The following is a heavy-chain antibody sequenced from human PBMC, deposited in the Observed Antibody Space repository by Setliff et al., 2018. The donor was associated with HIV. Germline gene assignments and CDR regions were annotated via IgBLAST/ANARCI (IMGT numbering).Heavy chain of an antibody. CDR1: GYTFTNYS. Sequence: ASVKVSCKTSGYTFTNYSMHWMRQAPGQGLEWMGVVNTVGGGASYAQKFQGRLTVTRETSTSTVYMELSSLRSEDTAVYYCAREGQVVVTAKGFDYWGLGTLVTVSS. CDR2: VNTVGGGA. D-gene: IGHD2-15*01. V-gene: IGHV1-46*01. CDR3: AREGQVVVTAKGFDY. J-gene: IGHJ4*02.